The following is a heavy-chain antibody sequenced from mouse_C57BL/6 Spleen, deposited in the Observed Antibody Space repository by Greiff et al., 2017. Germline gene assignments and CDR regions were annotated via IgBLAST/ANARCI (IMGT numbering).Heavy chain of an antibody. D-gene: IGHD2-3*01. J-gene: IGHJ2*01. CDR3: ARSVGIYDGYY. CDR1: GYTFTDYY. CDR2: INPNNGGT. V-gene: IGHV1-26*01. Sequence: EVQLQQSGPELVKPGASVKISCKASGYTFTDYYMNWVKQSHGKSLEWIGDINPNNGGTSYNQKFKGKATLTVDKSSSTAYMELRSLTSEDSAVYYCARSVGIYDGYYWGQGTTLTVSS.